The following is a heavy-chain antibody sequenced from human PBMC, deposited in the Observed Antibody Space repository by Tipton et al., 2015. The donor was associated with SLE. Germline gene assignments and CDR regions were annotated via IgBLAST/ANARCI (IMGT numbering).Heavy chain of an antibody. D-gene: IGHD6-13*01. J-gene: IGHJ5*02. V-gene: IGHV4-38-2*01. CDR3: ARVWGIAASFDP. Sequence: TLSLTCAVSGYSISSGYYWGWLRQPPGKGLEWIGSIYHSGSTYYNPSLKSRVTISVGTSKNQFSLKLSSVTAADTAVYYCARVWGIAASFDPWGQGTLVTVSS. CDR2: IYHSGST. CDR1: GYSISSGYY.